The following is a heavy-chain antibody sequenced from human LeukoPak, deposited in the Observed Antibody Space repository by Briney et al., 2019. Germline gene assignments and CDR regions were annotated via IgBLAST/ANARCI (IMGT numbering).Heavy chain of an antibody. CDR3: ARDRFGDLNYFDY. V-gene: IGHV4-4*07. J-gene: IGHJ4*02. CDR2: IYTSGGT. Sequence: SETLSLTCTVFGGSISSYFWSWIRQPAGKGLEWIGRIYTSGGTDYNPSLKSRVTISADKSTNQFSLKLSSVTAADTAMYYCARDRFGDLNYFDYWGQGTLVTVSS. D-gene: IGHD3-3*01. CDR1: GGSISSYF.